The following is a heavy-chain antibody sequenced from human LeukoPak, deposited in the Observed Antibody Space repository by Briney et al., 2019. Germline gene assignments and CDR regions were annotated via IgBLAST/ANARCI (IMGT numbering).Heavy chain of an antibody. J-gene: IGHJ4*02. CDR2: IWYDGSNK. CDR1: GFTFSSYG. CDR3: ARDRYYGSGSPVYYFDY. D-gene: IGHD3-10*01. Sequence: GGSLRLSCAASGFTFSSYGMHWVRQAPGKGLERVAVIWYDGSNKYYADSVKGRFTISRDNSKNTLYLQMNSLRAEDTAVYYCARDRYYGSGSPVYYFDYWGQGTLVTVSS. V-gene: IGHV3-33*01.